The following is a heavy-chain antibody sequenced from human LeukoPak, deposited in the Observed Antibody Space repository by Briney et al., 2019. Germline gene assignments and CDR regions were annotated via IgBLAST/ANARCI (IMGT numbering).Heavy chain of an antibody. D-gene: IGHD2-2*02. Sequence: GGSLRLSCAASGFTFSSYAMHWVRQAPGKGLEWVAVISYDGSNKYYADSVKGRFTISRDNSKNTLYLQMNSLRAEDTAVYYCARDALSIVVVPAAISWWFDPWGQGTLVTVSS. V-gene: IGHV3-30-3*01. CDR3: ARDALSIVVVPAAISWWFDP. CDR2: ISYDGSNK. J-gene: IGHJ5*02. CDR1: GFTFSSYA.